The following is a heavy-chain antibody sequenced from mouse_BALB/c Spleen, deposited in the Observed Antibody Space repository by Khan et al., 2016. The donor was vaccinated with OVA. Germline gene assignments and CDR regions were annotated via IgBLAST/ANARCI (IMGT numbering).Heavy chain of an antibody. V-gene: IGHV3-2*02. CDR1: GYSITSGYA. Sequence: EVQLQESGPGLVKPSQSLSLTCTVTGYSITSGYAWNWIRQFPGNKLEWMGYISYSGVTSYTPSLKSRISITRDTSKNQFFLQLNSVTTEDTATYYGAGGYYCGYLVGYWGQGTTLTVSS. J-gene: IGHJ2*01. CDR2: ISYSGVT. CDR3: AGGYYCGYLVGY. D-gene: IGHD1-2*01.